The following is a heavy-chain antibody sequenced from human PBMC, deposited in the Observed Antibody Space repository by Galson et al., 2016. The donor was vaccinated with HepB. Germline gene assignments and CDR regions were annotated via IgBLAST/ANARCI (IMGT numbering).Heavy chain of an antibody. J-gene: IGHJ4*02. V-gene: IGHV3-23*01. Sequence: SLRLSCAASEFTFSSYGMLWVRRAPGKGLEWVSSISGSGGGTYYADSVKGRFTVSRDNSKNTLYLQMNSLRAEDTAVYYCAKDSLQYYDILTGLSGFDYWGQGTLVTVSS. CDR1: EFTFSSYG. D-gene: IGHD3-9*01. CDR2: ISGSGGGT. CDR3: AKDSLQYYDILTGLSGFDY.